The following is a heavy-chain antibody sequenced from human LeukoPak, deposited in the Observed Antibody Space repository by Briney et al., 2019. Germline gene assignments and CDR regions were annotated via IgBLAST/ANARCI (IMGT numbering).Heavy chain of an antibody. V-gene: IGHV1-2*02. CDR2: INPNSGGT. J-gene: IGHJ4*02. CDR3: GRGGGLLLWFGELLGY. D-gene: IGHD3-10*01. CDR1: GYTFTGYY. Sequence: ASVKVSCKASGYTFTGYYMHWVRQAPGQGLEWMGWINPNSGGTNYAQKFQGRVTMTRDTSISTAYMELSRLRSDDTAGYYWGRGGGLLLWFGELLGYWGQGTLVTVSS.